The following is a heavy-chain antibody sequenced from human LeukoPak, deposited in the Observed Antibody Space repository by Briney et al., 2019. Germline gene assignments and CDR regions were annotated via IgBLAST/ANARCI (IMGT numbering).Heavy chain of an antibody. J-gene: IGHJ3*02. CDR1: GGSISSSNW. Sequence: PSETLSLTRAVSGGSISSSNWWSWVRQPPGKGLEWIGEIYHSGSTNYNPSLKSRVTISVDKSKNQFSLKLSSVTAADTAVYYCARDNGLGYCSSTSCYRGSIDAFDIWGQGTMVTVSS. CDR3: ARDNGLGYCSSTSCYRGSIDAFDI. V-gene: IGHV4-4*02. D-gene: IGHD2-2*01. CDR2: IYHSGST.